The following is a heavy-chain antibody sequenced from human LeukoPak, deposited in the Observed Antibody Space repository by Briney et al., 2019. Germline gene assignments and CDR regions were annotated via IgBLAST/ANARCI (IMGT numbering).Heavy chain of an antibody. J-gene: IGHJ4*02. CDR1: GGSISSYY. Sequence: SETLSLTCTVSGGSISSYYWSWIRQPAGKGLEWIGRIYTSGSTNYNPSLKSRVTISVDKSKNQFSLKLSSVTAADTAVYYCARGTGYCSSTSCSYGVYFDYWGQGTLVTVSS. D-gene: IGHD2-2*03. CDR3: ARGTGYCSSTSCSYGVYFDY. V-gene: IGHV4-4*07. CDR2: IYTSGST.